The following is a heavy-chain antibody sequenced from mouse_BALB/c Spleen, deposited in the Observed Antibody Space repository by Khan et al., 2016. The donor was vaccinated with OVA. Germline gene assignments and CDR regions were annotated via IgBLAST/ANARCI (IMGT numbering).Heavy chain of an antibody. CDR2: IDPANGNT. CDR1: GFHIKDTY. V-gene: IGHV14-3*02. Sequence: EVQLQESGAELVKPGASVKLSCTASGFHIKDTYMHWVKQRPEQGLEWIGRIDPANGNTKYDPTFQGKATITPDTSSNTAYLQLSSLTSEDTAVSYFARSHYRYSDYWGQGTTLTVSS. J-gene: IGHJ2*01. CDR3: ARSHYRYSDY. D-gene: IGHD2-14*01.